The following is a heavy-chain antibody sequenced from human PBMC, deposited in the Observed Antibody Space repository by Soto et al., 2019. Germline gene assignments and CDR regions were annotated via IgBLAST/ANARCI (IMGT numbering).Heavy chain of an antibody. V-gene: IGHV3-30*18. CDR2: ISYDGRNK. CDR1: GFTFSSYG. Sequence: GASLRPSFSDSGFTFSSYGIHSVRHAPCHLLARFAVISYDGRNKYYADSVEGRFTISRDNSKNTLYLHMNSLRAEDTAVYYCPKDPAVPTVVTGVLAYYFDYWGQGTLLTDSS. J-gene: IGHJ4*02. D-gene: IGHD2-15*01. CDR3: PKDPAVPTVVTGVLAYYFDY.